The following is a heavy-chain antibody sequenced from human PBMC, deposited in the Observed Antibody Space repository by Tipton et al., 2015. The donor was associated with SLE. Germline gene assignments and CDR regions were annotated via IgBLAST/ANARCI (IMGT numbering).Heavy chain of an antibody. CDR2: INQDGSGK. D-gene: IGHD6-19*01. V-gene: IGHV3-7*01. CDR3: ARDHFVAGPTY. CDR1: GFTFSTHW. Sequence: SLRLSCAASGFTFSTHWMTWVRQAPGKGLEWVANINQDGSGKYFVDSMKGRFTISRDNAKNSLYLQMNSLRAEDTAVYYCARDHFVAGPTYWGQGVLVTVSS. J-gene: IGHJ4*02.